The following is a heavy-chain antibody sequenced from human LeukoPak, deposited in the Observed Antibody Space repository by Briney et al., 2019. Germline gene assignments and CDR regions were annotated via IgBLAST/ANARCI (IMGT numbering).Heavy chain of an antibody. V-gene: IGHV3-23*01. CDR3: AKNPTGFPNWFDP. CDR1: GFTVSSSY. J-gene: IGHJ5*02. D-gene: IGHD1-14*01. CDR2: ISGNSDYT. Sequence: GGSLRLSCTGSGFTVSSSYMSWVRQTPGKGLEWVSVISGNSDYTYYADSVKGRFTISRDNSKNALYLQMNSLRVEDTAVYYCAKNPTGFPNWFDPWGQGTLVTVSS.